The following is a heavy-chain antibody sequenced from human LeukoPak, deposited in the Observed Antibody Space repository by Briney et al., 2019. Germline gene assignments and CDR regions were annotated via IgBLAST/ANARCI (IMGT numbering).Heavy chain of an antibody. CDR1: GSTFTSYG. Sequence: GASVKVSCKASGSTFTSYGIGWVRQAPGQGLEWMGGIIPIFGTANYAQKFQGRVTITADESTSTAYMELSSLRSEDTAVYYCARAYYYDSSGYYPDGYWGQGTLVTVSS. D-gene: IGHD3-22*01. CDR3: ARAYYYDSSGYYPDGY. J-gene: IGHJ4*02. CDR2: IIPIFGTA. V-gene: IGHV1-69*01.